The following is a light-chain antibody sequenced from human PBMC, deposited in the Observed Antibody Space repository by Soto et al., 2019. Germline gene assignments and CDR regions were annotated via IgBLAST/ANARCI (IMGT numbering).Light chain of an antibody. J-gene: IGLJ1*01. CDR2: DVS. V-gene: IGLV2-11*01. CDR3: RSYAGSYTPFV. Sequence: QSALTQPRSVSGSPGQSVTISCTGTSSDVGGYNYVSWYQQHPGKAPKLMIYDVSKRPSGVPDRFSGSKSGNTASLTISGLQADDEADYYCRSYAGSYTPFVFGTGTKVTVL. CDR1: SSDVGGYNY.